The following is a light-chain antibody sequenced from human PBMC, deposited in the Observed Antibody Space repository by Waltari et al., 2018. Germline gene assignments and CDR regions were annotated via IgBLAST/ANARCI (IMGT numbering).Light chain of an antibody. Sequence: EIVMTQSPATLSVSPGERATLSCRASQSISFNLAWYQQKPGQAPRLRLYCASTMASGIPARFSGSGSGTDFSLTISSLQSEDFAVYFCQQYNTGPPCTFGQGTKVEVK. CDR2: CAS. CDR1: QSISFN. J-gene: IGKJ1*01. V-gene: IGKV3-15*01. CDR3: QQYNTGPPCT.